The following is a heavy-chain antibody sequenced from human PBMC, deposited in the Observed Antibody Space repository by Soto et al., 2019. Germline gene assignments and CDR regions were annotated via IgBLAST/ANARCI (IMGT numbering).Heavy chain of an antibody. V-gene: IGHV4-39*01. CDR2: INYSGST. CDR1: GGYISSSSYF. Sequence: ETLSVTCTVSGGYISSSSYFWGWIRQPPGRGLEWIGSINYSGSTYYNPSLKSRVTLSVDTSKNQFSLNVSSVTASDTALYYCSRRAPEGFDPWGQGTLVTVSS. CDR3: SRRAPEGFDP. J-gene: IGHJ5*02.